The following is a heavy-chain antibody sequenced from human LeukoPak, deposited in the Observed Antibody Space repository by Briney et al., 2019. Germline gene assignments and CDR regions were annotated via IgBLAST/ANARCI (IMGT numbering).Heavy chain of an antibody. CDR3: VRSPIGASAY. V-gene: IGHV1-2*02. J-gene: IGHJ4*02. CDR1: GYTFTYSY. CDR2: ISPNNGDT. D-gene: IGHD3-10*01. Sequence: ASVKVSCKHSGYTFTYSYINWVRQAPGVGLQWMGWISPNNGDTKYAEDFQDRVTMTRDTSISTAYMELTGLTPDDTAVYYCVRSPIGASAYWGRGTLVTVSS.